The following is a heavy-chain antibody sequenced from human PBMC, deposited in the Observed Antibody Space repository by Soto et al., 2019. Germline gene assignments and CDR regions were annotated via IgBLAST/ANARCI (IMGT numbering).Heavy chain of an antibody. Sequence: GGSLRLSCAASGFTVSSNYMSWVRQAPGKGLEWVSVIYSGGSTYYADSVKGRFTISRDNSKNTLYLQMNSLRAEDTAVYYCARVYYDSSGSAFFDYWGQGTLVTVS. CDR1: GFTVSSNY. J-gene: IGHJ4*02. CDR2: IYSGGST. CDR3: ARVYYDSSGSAFFDY. D-gene: IGHD3-22*01. V-gene: IGHV3-53*01.